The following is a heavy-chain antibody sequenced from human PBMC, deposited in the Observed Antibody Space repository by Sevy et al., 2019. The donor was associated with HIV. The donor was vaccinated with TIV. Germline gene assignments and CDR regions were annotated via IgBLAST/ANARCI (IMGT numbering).Heavy chain of an antibody. V-gene: IGHV3-30*18. D-gene: IGHD1-1*01. CDR2: ISYEGSNI. Sequence: GGSLRLSCAASALTFTRYAFHWVRQAPGKGPEWLGVISYEGSNIYYGPSVKGRFTISRDNSKNKLYLQMNDMRTEDTAVYYCAKDLHPPGPVRGTNFDYWGRGTLVTVSS. J-gene: IGHJ4*02. CDR1: ALTFTRYA. CDR3: AKDLHPPGPVRGTNFDY.